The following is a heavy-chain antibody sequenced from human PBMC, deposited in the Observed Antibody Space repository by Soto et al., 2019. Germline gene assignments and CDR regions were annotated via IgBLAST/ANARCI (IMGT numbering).Heavy chain of an antibody. CDR2: IIPIFGTA. V-gene: IGHV1-69*13. CDR1: GGTFSSYA. CDR3: ARDSGGWTGNGMDV. J-gene: IGHJ6*02. D-gene: IGHD6-19*01. Sequence: ASVKVSCKASGGTFSSYAISWVRQAPGQGLEWMGGIIPIFGTANYAQKFQGRVTITADESTSTAYMELSSLRSEDTAVYYCARDSGGWTGNGMDVWGQGTTVTVSS.